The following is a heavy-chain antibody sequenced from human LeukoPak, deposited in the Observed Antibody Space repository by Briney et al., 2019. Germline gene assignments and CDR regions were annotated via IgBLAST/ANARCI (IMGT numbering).Heavy chain of an antibody. J-gene: IGHJ4*02. Sequence: RPSETLSLTCTVSGGSISSGGYYWSWIRHHPGKGLEWIGHISNSGSTSYNPSLKSRVAISADTPKNQFSLKLSSVTAADTAVYYCARDQLAARTFDYWGQGTLVTVSS. CDR2: ISNSGST. D-gene: IGHD6-6*01. CDR1: GGSISSGGYY. CDR3: ARDQLAARTFDY. V-gene: IGHV4-31*03.